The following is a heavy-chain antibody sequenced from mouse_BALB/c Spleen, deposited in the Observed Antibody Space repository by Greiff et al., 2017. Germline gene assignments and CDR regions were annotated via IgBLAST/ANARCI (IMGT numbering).Heavy chain of an antibody. CDR2: ISSGGSYT. V-gene: IGHV5-9-4*01. J-gene: IGHJ3*01. Sequence: EVKLVESGGGLVKPGGSLKLSCAASGFTFSSYAMSWVRQSPEKRLEWVAEISSGGSYTYYPDTVTGRFTISRDNAKNTLYLEMSSLRSEDTAMYYCARVYGNFFAYWGQGTLVTVSA. D-gene: IGHD2-1*01. CDR3: ARVYGNFFAY. CDR1: GFTFSSYA.